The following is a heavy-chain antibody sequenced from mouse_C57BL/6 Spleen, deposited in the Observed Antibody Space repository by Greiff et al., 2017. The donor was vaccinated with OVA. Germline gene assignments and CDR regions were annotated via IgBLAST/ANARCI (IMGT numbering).Heavy chain of an antibody. CDR1: GFTFSSYA. CDR3: ARGNYYFDD. V-gene: IGHV5-4*03. D-gene: IGHD2-1*01. Sequence: DVKLVESGGGLVKPGGSLKLSCAASGFTFSSYAMSWVRQTPEKRLEWVATISDGGSYTYYPDNVKGRFTISRDNAKNNLYLQMSHLKSEDSAMYYCARGNYYFDDWGQGTTLTVSS. J-gene: IGHJ2*01. CDR2: ISDGGSYT.